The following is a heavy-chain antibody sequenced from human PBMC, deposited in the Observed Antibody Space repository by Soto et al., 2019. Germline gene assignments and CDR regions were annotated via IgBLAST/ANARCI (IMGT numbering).Heavy chain of an antibody. CDR3: TLHKDFWSGYLGY. Sequence: GGSLRLSCAASGFTFSNAWMSWVRQAPGKGLEWVGRIKSKTDGGTTDYAAPVKGRFTISRDDSKNTLYLQMNSLKAEDTAVYYCTLHKDFWSGYLGYWGQGTLVTVSS. D-gene: IGHD3-3*01. V-gene: IGHV3-15*01. J-gene: IGHJ4*02. CDR1: GFTFSNAW. CDR2: IKSKTDGGTT.